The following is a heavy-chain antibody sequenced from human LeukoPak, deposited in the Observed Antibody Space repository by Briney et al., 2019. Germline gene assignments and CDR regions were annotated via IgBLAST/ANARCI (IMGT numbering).Heavy chain of an antibody. V-gene: IGHV1-18*01. CDR2: ISAYNGNT. CDR1: GYTFTSYG. J-gene: IGHJ3*02. D-gene: IGHD3-10*01. CDR3: ARHGSGSYYAPHDAFDI. Sequence: GASEKVSCKASGYTFTSYGISWVRQAPGQGLEWMGWISAYNGNTNYAQKLQGRVTMTTDTSTSTAYMELRSLRSDDTAVYYCARHGSGSYYAPHDAFDIWGQGTMVTVSS.